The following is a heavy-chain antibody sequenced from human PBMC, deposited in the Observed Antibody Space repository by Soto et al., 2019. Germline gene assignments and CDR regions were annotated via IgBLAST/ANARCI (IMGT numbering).Heavy chain of an antibody. J-gene: IGHJ6*02. D-gene: IGHD3-10*01. CDR1: GFTFSSYW. V-gene: IGHV3-74*01. CDR2: INSDGSST. CDR3: ASAGLWFGELLQG. Sequence: PGGSLRLSCAASGFTFSSYWMHWVRQAPGKGLVWVSRINSDGSSTSYADSVKGRFTISRDNAKNTLYLQMNSLRAEDTAVYYCASAGLWFGELLQGWGQGTTVTVS.